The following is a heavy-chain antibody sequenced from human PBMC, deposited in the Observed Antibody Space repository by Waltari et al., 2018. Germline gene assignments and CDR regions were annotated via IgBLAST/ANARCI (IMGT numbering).Heavy chain of an antibody. J-gene: IGHJ4*02. D-gene: IGHD6-19*01. CDR2: IYHSGST. CDR1: GYSISSGYY. Sequence: QVQLQESGPGLVKPSETLSLTCAVSGYSISSGYYWGWIRQRPGKGLEWIGSIYHSGSTYSNPSLRVRVTISVDTSKIQFSLKLSSVTAADAAVYYCARTLAQSSLDYWGQGTLVTVSS. V-gene: IGHV4-38-2*01. CDR3: ARTLAQSSLDY.